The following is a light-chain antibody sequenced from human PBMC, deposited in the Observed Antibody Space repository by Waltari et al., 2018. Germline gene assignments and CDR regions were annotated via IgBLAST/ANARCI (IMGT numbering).Light chain of an antibody. CDR1: QSVGSY. Sequence: DIVLTQSPATLSLSPGAPATLSCRAIQSVGSYLAWYQQKPGQPPRLLIYDAANRATGVPARFRGSGSGTEFTLTISSLEAEDFAVYYCQQRSNWTPPTFGQGARLDIK. V-gene: IGKV3-11*01. CDR3: QQRSNWTPPT. CDR2: DAA. J-gene: IGKJ2*01.